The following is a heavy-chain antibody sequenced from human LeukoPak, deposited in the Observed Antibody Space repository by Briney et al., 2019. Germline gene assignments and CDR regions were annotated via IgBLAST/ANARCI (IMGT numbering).Heavy chain of an antibody. Sequence: GGSLRLSCAASGFTFSSYSMNWVRQAPGKGLEWVSSISSSSSYIYYADSVKGRFTISRDNAKNSLYLQMNSLRAEDTAVYYCARDSVVAASYYYYYMDVWGKGTTVTVSS. CDR2: ISSSSSYI. CDR1: GFTFSSYS. J-gene: IGHJ6*03. V-gene: IGHV3-21*01. CDR3: ARDSVVAASYYYYYMDV. D-gene: IGHD2-15*01.